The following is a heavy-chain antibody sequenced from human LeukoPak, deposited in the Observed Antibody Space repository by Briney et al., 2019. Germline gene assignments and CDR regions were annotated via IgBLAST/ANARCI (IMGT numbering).Heavy chain of an antibody. D-gene: IGHD3-22*01. J-gene: IGHJ4*02. CDR3: ARGVTYYYDKIPDY. CDR2: MNPNSGNT. V-gene: IGHV1-8*02. CDR1: GYTFTSYG. Sequence: GASVKVSCKASGYTFTSYGIIWVRQATGQGLEWMGRMNPNSGNTGYAQKFQGRVTMTRNTSISTAYMELSSLRSEDTAVYYCARGVTYYYDKIPDYWGQGTLVTVSS.